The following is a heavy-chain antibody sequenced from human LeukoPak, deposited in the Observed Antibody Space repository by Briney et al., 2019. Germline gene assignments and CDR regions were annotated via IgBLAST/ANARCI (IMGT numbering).Heavy chain of an antibody. CDR3: ARVASHAEWELRPDAFDI. Sequence: GGSLRLSCAASGFTFSSYSMNWVRQAPGKGLEWVSYISSSSSTIYYADSVKGRFTISRDNAKNSLYLQMNSLRAEDTAVYYCARVASHAEWELRPDAFDIWGQGTMVTVSS. J-gene: IGHJ3*02. CDR1: GFTFSSYS. D-gene: IGHD1-26*01. V-gene: IGHV3-48*04. CDR2: ISSSSSTI.